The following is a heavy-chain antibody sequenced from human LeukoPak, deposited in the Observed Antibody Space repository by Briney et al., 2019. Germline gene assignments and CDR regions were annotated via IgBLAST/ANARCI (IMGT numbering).Heavy chain of an antibody. J-gene: IGHJ4*02. V-gene: IGHV1-58*02. Sequence: SVKVSCKASGLTFTSSAMQWVRQARGQRLEWIGWIVVGSGNTNYAQKFQERVTITRDMSTSTAYMELSSLRSEDTAVYYCAANELNSGAAKKEDYWGQGTLVTVSS. CDR1: GLTFTSSA. CDR2: IVVGSGNT. CDR3: AANELNSGAAKKEDY. D-gene: IGHD1-26*01.